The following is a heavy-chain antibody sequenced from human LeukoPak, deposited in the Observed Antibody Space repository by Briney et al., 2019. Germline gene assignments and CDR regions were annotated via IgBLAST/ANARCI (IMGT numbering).Heavy chain of an antibody. CDR3: AGGFGDYVRYFDF. CDR2: IYYSGST. Sequence: SETLSLTCTVSGGSISSYYWSWIRQPPGKGLEWIGYIYYSGSTYYNPSLKSRVTISVDTSKNQFSLKLSSVTAADTAMYYCAGGFGDYVRYFDFWGQGTLVTVSS. V-gene: IGHV4-59*01. D-gene: IGHD4-17*01. J-gene: IGHJ4*02. CDR1: GGSISSYY.